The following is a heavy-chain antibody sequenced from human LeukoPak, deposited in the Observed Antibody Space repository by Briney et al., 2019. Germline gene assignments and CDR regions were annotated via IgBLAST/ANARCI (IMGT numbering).Heavy chain of an antibody. Sequence: SETLSLTCTVSGGSISSYYWSWIRQPPGKGLEWIGYIYYSGSTNYNPSLKSRVTISVDTSKNQFSLKLSSVTAADTAVYYCARAFQFDAFDPWGQGTLVTVSS. CDR1: GGSISSYY. D-gene: IGHD2-8*01. CDR2: IYYSGST. CDR3: ARAFQFDAFDP. J-gene: IGHJ5*02. V-gene: IGHV4-59*01.